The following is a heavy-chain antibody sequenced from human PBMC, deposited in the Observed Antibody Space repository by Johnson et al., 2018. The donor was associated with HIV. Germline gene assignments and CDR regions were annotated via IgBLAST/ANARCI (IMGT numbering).Heavy chain of an antibody. V-gene: IGHV3-74*01. CDR3: ARAAFYYDPSGYLTRPRAFES. J-gene: IGHJ3*02. CDR2: INSDGSST. D-gene: IGHD3-22*01. Sequence: VQLVESGGGLVQPGGSLRLSCAASGFTFSSYWMHWVRQAPGKGLVWVSRINSDGSSTSYADSVNGRFTISRANAKNTLYLQMNSLRAEDTAVYYCARAAFYYDPSGYLTRPRAFESWGQGTMVTVSS. CDR1: GFTFSSYW.